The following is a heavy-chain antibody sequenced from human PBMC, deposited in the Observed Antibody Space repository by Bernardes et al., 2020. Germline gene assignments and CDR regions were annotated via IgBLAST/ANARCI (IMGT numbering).Heavy chain of an antibody. CDR1: GFTFSTYS. D-gene: IGHD3-10*01. CDR2: ITSNSATM. V-gene: IGHV3-48*02. J-gene: IGHJ4*02. Sequence: GGSLRLSCAASGFTFSTYSMNWVRQAPGKGLEWISYITSNSATMSYADSVRGRFTISRDNAKNSLYVQMNSLKDEDTAVYYCASTRGPYWGQGTLVSVSS. CDR3: ASTRGPY.